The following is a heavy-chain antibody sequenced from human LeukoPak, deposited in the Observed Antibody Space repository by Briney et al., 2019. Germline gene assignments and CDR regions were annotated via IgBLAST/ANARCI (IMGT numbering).Heavy chain of an antibody. CDR2: IKQDGSEK. Sequence: SGGSLRLSCAASGFTFSSYWMSWVRQAPGKGLEWVANIKQDGSEKYYVDSVKGRFTISRDNAKNSLYLQMNSLRAEDTAVYYCARESGSSFSAGPPYYYGMDVWGQGTTVTVSS. CDR1: GFTFSSYW. V-gene: IGHV3-7*03. D-gene: IGHD6-13*01. J-gene: IGHJ6*02. CDR3: ARESGSSFSAGPPYYYGMDV.